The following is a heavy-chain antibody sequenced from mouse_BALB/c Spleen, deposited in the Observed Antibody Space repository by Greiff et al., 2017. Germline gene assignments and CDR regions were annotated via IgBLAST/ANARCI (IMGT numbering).Heavy chain of an antibody. V-gene: IGHV1-82*01. Sequence: VQLQQSGPELVKPGASVKISCKASGYAFSSSWMNWVKQRPGQGLEWIGRIYPGDGDTNYNGKFKGKATLTADKSSSTAYMQLSSLTSVDSAVYYCARSSSDSSGYGAYWGQGTLVTVSA. D-gene: IGHD3-2*01. J-gene: IGHJ3*01. CDR1: GYAFSSSW. CDR3: ARSSSDSSGYGAY. CDR2: IYPGDGDT.